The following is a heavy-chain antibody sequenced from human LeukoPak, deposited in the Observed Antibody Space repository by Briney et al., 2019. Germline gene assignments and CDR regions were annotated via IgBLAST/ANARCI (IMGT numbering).Heavy chain of an antibody. CDR1: GGTFSSYA. J-gene: IGHJ4*02. CDR3: ARDRWGKIAAAGTDY. V-gene: IGHV1-69*04. CDR2: IIPILGIA. Sequence: GSSVKVSCKASGGTFSSYAISWVRQAPGQGLERMGRIIPILGIANYAQKFQGRVTITADKSTSTAYIELSSLRSEDTAVYYCARDRWGKIAAAGTDYWGQGTLVTVSS. D-gene: IGHD6-13*01.